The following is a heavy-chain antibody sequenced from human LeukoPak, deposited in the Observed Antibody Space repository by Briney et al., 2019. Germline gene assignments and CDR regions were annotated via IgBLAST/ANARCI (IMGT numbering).Heavy chain of an antibody. CDR1: GYTFTSYG. V-gene: IGHV1-18*01. CDR2: ISAYNGNT. D-gene: IGHD4-17*01. Sequence: ASVEVSCKASGYTFTSYGISWVRQAPGQGLEWMGWISAYNGNTNYAQKLQGRVTMTTDTSTSTAYMELRSLRSDDTAVYYCARVLGARYYYYYGMDVWGQGTTVTVSS. J-gene: IGHJ6*02. CDR3: ARVLGARYYYYYGMDV.